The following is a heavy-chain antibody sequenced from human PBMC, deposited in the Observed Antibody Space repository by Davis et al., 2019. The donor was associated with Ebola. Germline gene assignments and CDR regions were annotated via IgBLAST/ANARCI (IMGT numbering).Heavy chain of an antibody. D-gene: IGHD2/OR15-2a*01. CDR1: GFILSTYV. CDR3: AKDNRNIWSEV. CDR2: GTSADT. V-gene: IGHV3-23*01. Sequence: GGSLRLSCSASGFILSTYVMSWVRQAPGKGLEWVSTYGTSADTYYADSVKGRFTISRDNSKNTLYLQMNGLRVEDTAIYYCAKDNRNIWSEVWGQGTMVTVSS. J-gene: IGHJ3*01.